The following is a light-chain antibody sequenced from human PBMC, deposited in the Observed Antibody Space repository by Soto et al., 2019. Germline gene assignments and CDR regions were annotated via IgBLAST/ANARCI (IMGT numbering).Light chain of an antibody. V-gene: IGKV1-5*03. CDR2: GAS. Sequence: DIQLTQSPSALSASVGDRVTITCRASQSISRWLAWYQQKPGTAPKLLIYGASTLESGVPSRFSGIRSGTEFTLTVSSLQPDDFATYYCQQYNDSFPYTLGQGTKVDIK. CDR1: QSISRW. J-gene: IGKJ2*01. CDR3: QQYNDSFPYT.